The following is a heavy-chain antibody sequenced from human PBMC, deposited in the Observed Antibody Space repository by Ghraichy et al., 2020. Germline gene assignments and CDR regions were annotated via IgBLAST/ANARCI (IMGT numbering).Heavy chain of an antibody. D-gene: IGHD3-16*01. CDR1: AFTFSDNY. CDR2: IIDSGNII. J-gene: IGHJ5*02. V-gene: IGHV3-11*01. Sequence: GGSLRLSCAASAFTFSDNYMSWIRQAPGKGLEWISYIIDSGNIIHYADSVKGRFTISRDNAKNSLYLQMNSLRAEDTAVYYCASEFKRGGSWFDPWGQGTLVTVSS. CDR3: ASEFKRGGSWFDP.